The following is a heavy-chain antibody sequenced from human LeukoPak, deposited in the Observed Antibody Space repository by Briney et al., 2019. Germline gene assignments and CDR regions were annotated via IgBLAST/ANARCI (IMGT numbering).Heavy chain of an antibody. V-gene: IGHV4-4*07. CDR3: ARSPPPTYYYDSSGWFDY. Sequence: SETLSLTCTVSGGSISSYYWSWIRQPAGKGLEWIGRIYTSGSTNYNPSLKSRVTISVDTSKNQFSLKLSSVTAADTAVYYCARSPPPTYYYDSSGWFDYWGQGTLVTVSS. CDR2: IYTSGST. D-gene: IGHD3-22*01. J-gene: IGHJ4*02. CDR1: GGSISSYY.